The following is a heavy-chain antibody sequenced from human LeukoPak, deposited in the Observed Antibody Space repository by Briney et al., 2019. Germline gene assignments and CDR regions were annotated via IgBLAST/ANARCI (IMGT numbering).Heavy chain of an antibody. CDR2: ISGSGGST. CDR1: GFTFSSYA. CDR3: VVVAATGTLDY. J-gene: IGHJ4*02. V-gene: IGHV3-23*01. D-gene: IGHD2-15*01. Sequence: GGSLRLSCAASGFTFSSYAMSWVRQAPGKGLEWVSAISGSGGSTYYADSVKGRLTIPRDNPKNTLYLQMNSLKAEDTAVYYAVVVAATGTLDYWGQGTLVTVSS.